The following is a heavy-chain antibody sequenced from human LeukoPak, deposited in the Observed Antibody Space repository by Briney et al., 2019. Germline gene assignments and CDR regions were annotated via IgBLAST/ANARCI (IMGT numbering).Heavy chain of an antibody. CDR3: ARDRLIAAAGTGVDY. CDR1: GFTFSSYG. J-gene: IGHJ4*02. D-gene: IGHD6-13*01. Sequence: GGSLRLSCAASGFTFSSYGMHWVRQAPGKGLEWVAVIWYDGSNKYYADSVKGRFTISRDNSKNTLYLQMNSLRAEDTAVYYCARDRLIAAAGTGVDYWGQGTLVTVYS. V-gene: IGHV3-33*01. CDR2: IWYDGSNK.